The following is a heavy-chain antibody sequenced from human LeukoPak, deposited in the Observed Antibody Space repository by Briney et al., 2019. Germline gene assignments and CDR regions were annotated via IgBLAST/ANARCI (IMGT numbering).Heavy chain of an antibody. Sequence: PSETLSLTCAVFGGSFDGYYWTWISQSPGKGLEWIGEVVYSGSTNYNPSLKSRVSISADTSKVQFSLTLTSVTAADTAVYYCAREEKAVYGGYRVVLDYWGQGTLVTVSS. CDR2: VVYSGST. CDR1: GGSFDGYY. J-gene: IGHJ4*02. D-gene: IGHD5/OR15-5a*01. CDR3: AREEKAVYGGYRVVLDY. V-gene: IGHV4-34*12.